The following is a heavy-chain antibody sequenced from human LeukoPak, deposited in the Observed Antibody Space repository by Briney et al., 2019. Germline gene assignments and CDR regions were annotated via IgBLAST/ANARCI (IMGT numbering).Heavy chain of an antibody. CDR1: GGSFSGYY. CDR3: ASMQDYYSSGYHGIDY. Sequence: SETLSLTCAVYGGSFSGYYWSWIRQPPGKGLEWIGEINHSGSTNYNPSLKSRVTISVDTSKNQFSLKLSSVTAADTAVYYCASMQDYYSSGYHGIDYWGQGTLVTVSS. V-gene: IGHV4-34*01. CDR2: INHSGST. J-gene: IGHJ4*02. D-gene: IGHD3-22*01.